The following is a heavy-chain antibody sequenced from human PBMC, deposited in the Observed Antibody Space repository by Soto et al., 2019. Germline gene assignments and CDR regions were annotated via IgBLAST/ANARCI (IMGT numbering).Heavy chain of an antibody. CDR1: GFIFSSYP. V-gene: IGHV3-48*01. CDR2: ISSDSGTI. Sequence: EVQLVESGGGLVQPGGSLRLSCAASGFIFSSYPMNWVRQAPGKGLEWISYISSDSGTIYYADSVKGRFSISRDNAKNSLYLQINSLRAEDTAVYYCASDWFYMDEWGKGTTVTVSS. J-gene: IGHJ6*04. D-gene: IGHD3-9*01. CDR3: ASDWFYMDE.